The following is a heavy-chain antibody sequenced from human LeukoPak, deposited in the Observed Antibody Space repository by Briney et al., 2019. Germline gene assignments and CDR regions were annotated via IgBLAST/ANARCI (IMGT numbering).Heavy chain of an antibody. J-gene: IGHJ5*02. CDR3: ARAGYSDSDSGGRFDP. Sequence: VASVKVSCKASGYTFTSYGISWVRQAPGQGLEWMGWISAYNGNTNYAQKLQGRVTMTTDTSTSTAYMELRSLRSDDTAVYYCARAGYSDSDSGGRFDPWGQGTLVTVSS. D-gene: IGHD4-11*01. CDR2: ISAYNGNT. CDR1: GYTFTSYG. V-gene: IGHV1-18*01.